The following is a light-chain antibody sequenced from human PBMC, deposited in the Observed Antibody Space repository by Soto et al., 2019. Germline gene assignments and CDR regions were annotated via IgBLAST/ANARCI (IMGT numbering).Light chain of an antibody. J-gene: IGLJ3*02. CDR3: SSYTSSSSWV. V-gene: IGLV2-14*01. CDR2: DVS. Sequence: QSVLTQPASVSGSPGQSITISCTGTSSGVGGYNYVSWYQQHPGKAPKLMIYDVSNRPSGVSNRFSGSKSGNTASLTISGLQAEDEADYYCSSYTSSSSWVFGGGTKVTVL. CDR1: SSGVGGYNY.